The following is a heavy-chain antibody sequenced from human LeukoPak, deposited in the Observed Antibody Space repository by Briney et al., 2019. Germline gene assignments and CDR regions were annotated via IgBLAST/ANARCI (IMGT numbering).Heavy chain of an antibody. J-gene: IGHJ5*02. CDR2: IDREDGEA. D-gene: IGHD6-13*01. Sequence: ASVKVSCKVSGYSLIELSMHWVRQGPGKGLEWMGGIDREDGEAIYAQKLEGRVAMTEDTSTDTAFLELSSLTSEDTAVYYCATLDLPPATAAVAAWGRGTLVTVSS. CDR3: ATLDLPPATAAVAA. CDR1: GYSLIELS. V-gene: IGHV1-24*01.